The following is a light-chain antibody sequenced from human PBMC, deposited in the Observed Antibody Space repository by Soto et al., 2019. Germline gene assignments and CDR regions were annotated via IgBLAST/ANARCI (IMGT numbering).Light chain of an antibody. Sequence: DIQMTQSPSSLSACVGDRVTITCRASQRISNSLNWYQQKPGKAPDLLIYAASNLQSGVPSRFSGSGSGTDFTLTISSLQPEDFATYYCQQSYSSPQMYTFGQGTKLEIK. J-gene: IGKJ2*01. CDR1: QRISNS. CDR2: AAS. V-gene: IGKV1-39*01. CDR3: QQSYSSPQMYT.